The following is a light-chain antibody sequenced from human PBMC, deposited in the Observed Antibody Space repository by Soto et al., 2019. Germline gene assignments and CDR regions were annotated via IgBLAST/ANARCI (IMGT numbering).Light chain of an antibody. CDR1: QSVSSTY. J-gene: IGKJ1*01. V-gene: IGKV3-20*01. CDR3: QQYGSSPWT. CDR2: GVS. Sequence: EIVLTQSPGTLSLSPGERATLSCRASQSVSSTYLAWYQQKPGQAPRLLIYGVSSRATGIPDRFSGSGSGTDFTLTISRLEPEDFAVHYCQQYGSSPWTFGQGTKVEIK.